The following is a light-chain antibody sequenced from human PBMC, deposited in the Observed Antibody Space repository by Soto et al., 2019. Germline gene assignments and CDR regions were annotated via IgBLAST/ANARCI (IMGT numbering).Light chain of an antibody. CDR3: LQHNTYPLI. CDR2: AAS. V-gene: IGKV1-17*01. Sequence: DIQMTQSPSSLSASVGARVTITCRASRGIRNDLGWYQQKPGKDPKRLIYAASSLQSGVPSRCIGSAAGTDFTLTVSRLQPEDFATYCCLQHNTYPLIVGGGNKVEIK. J-gene: IGKJ4*01. CDR1: RGIRND.